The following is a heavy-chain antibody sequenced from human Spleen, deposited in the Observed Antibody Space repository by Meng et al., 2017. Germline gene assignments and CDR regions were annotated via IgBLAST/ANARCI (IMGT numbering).Heavy chain of an antibody. V-gene: IGHV4-34*01. CDR1: GGSFSDYY. CDR2: INHSGST. CDR3: ARGPTTMAHDFDY. J-gene: IGHJ4*02. D-gene: IGHD4-11*01. Sequence: QVQLTQWAAVLLKPSETLSLTCVASGGSFSDYYWSWIRQPPGKGLEWIGEINHSGSTNYNPSLESRATISVDTSQNNLSLKLSSVTAADSAVYYCARGPTTMAHDFDYWGQGTLVTVSS.